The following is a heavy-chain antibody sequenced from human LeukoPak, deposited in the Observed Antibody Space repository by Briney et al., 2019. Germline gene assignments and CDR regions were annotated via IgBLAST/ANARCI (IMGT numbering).Heavy chain of an antibody. V-gene: IGHV3-9*01. J-gene: IGHJ6*04. CDR1: GFTFDDYA. Sequence: GGSLRLSCAVSGFTFDDYAMHWVRQVPGKGLEWVSGINWNSDSIGYAVRGRFTISRDNAKNSLYLQMNSLRGEDTALYYCARDGTPIYSSGWVYMDVWGKGTTVTISS. CDR2: INWNSDSI. CDR3: ARDGTPIYSSGWVYMDV. D-gene: IGHD6-25*01.